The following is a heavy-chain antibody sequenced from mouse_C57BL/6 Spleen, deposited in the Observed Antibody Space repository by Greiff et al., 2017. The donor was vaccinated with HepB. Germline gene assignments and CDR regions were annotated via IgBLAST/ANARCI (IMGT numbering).Heavy chain of an antibody. CDR3: ARNYGSSYWYVDV. J-gene: IGHJ1*03. Sequence: EVQLQQSGPELVKPGASVKISCKASGYSFTGYYMNWVKQSPEKSLEWIGEINPSTGGTTYNQKFKAKATLTVDKSSSTAYMQLKSLTSEDSAVYYCARNYGSSYWYVDVGGTGTTVTVSS. CDR1: GYSFTGYY. CDR2: INPSTGGT. D-gene: IGHD1-1*01. V-gene: IGHV1-42*01.